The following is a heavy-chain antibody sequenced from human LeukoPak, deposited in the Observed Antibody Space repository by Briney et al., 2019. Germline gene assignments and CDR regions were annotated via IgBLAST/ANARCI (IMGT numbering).Heavy chain of an antibody. CDR2: INDDETVT. Sequence: PGGSLRLSCAASGFTFSAYWMHWVRQAPGKGLVWVSRINDDETVTNYADSVKGRFTISRDNAKNTLYLQMNSLRAEDTAVYFCARDLGGGGSCYRNWGQGTLVTVSS. D-gene: IGHD2-15*01. CDR3: ARDLGGGGSCYRN. V-gene: IGHV3-74*01. J-gene: IGHJ4*02. CDR1: GFTFSAYW.